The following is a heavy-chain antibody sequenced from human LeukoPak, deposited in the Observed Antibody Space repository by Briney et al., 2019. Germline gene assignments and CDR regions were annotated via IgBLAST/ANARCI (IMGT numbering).Heavy chain of an antibody. CDR3: ARVFTMIVVDALDI. Sequence: GESLRLSCAASGFTFSSYWMHWVRQAPGNGLVWVSCINSDGSSTSYADSVKGRSTISRDNAKNTLYLQMNSQRAEDTAVYYCARVFTMIVVDALDIWGQGTMVTVSS. CDR2: INSDGSST. D-gene: IGHD3-22*01. CDR1: GFTFSSYW. V-gene: IGHV3-74*01. J-gene: IGHJ3*02.